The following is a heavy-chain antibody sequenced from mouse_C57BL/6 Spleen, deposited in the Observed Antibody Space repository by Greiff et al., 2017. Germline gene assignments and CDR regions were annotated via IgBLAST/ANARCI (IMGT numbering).Heavy chain of an antibody. CDR3: GRSCYEGDAMGD. CDR1: GYTFTSYW. V-gene: IGHV1-61*01. CDR2: IYPSDSET. D-gene: IGHD1-1*01. J-gene: IGHJ4*01. Sequence: QVQLKQPGAELVRPGSSVKLSCKASGYTFTSYWMDWVKQRPGQGLEWIGNIYPSDSETHYNQKFKDKATLTVDKSSSTAYMQLSSLTSEDSAVYYGGRSCYEGDAMGDGGQGTSVTVAS.